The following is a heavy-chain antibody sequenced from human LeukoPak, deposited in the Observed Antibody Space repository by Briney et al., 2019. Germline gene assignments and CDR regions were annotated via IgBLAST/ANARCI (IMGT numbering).Heavy chain of an antibody. J-gene: IGHJ3*02. CDR3: ARDGLWFGELLSQKSSDAFDI. D-gene: IGHD3-10*01. CDR2: ISYDVSNN. V-gene: IGHV3-30-3*01. CDR1: GFTFSSYA. Sequence: PGGSLRLSCPASGFTFSSYAMHSVRQAPGKGLELVTVISYDVSNNSYAHSVKDRFTIDRDNSKNTLYLQMNSLRAEDTAVYYCARDGLWFGELLSQKSSDAFDIWGQGTMVTVSS.